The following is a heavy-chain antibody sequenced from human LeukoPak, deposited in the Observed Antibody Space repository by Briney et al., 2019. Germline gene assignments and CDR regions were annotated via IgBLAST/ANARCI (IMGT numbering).Heavy chain of an antibody. D-gene: IGHD4-11*01. CDR1: GFTFSGHW. Sequence: GGSLRLSCAASGFTFSGHWMSWVRQAPGKGLEWVAVIWSDGSNRFYAGSVKGRFTISRDNSQNTLFLQMNSLRAEDTAMYYCARDAQRGFDYSNSLKYWGHGTLVTVSS. CDR3: ARDAQRGFDYSNSLKY. V-gene: IGHV3-33*08. CDR2: IWSDGSNR. J-gene: IGHJ4*01.